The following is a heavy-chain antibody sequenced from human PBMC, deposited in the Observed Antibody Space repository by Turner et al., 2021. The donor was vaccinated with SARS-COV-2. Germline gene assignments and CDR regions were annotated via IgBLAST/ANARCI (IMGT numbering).Heavy chain of an antibody. CDR1: GFTFSSYG. CDR2: ISYDGSNK. J-gene: IGHJ4*02. V-gene: IGHV3-30*18. Sequence: VQLVESGGVVVQPGGSLRLSCAASGFTFSSYGMHWVRQAPGKGLEWVAVISYDGSNKYYADSVKGRFTISRDNSKNTLYLQMNSLRAEDTAVYYCAKGESQYFDYWGQGTLVTVSS. CDR3: AKGESQYFDY.